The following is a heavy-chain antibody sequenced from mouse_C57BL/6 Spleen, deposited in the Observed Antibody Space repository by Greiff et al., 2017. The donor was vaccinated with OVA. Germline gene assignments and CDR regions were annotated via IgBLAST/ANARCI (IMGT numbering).Heavy chain of an antibody. CDR3: ARGYDGYAAWFAY. CDR2: IDPNSGGT. V-gene: IGHV1-72*01. CDR1: GYTFTSYW. Sequence: QVQLQQPGAELVKPGASVKLSCKASGYTFTSYWMHWVKQRPGRRLEWIGRIDPNSGGTKYNEKFKSKATLTVDKPSSTAYMQLSSLTSEDSAVYYCARGYDGYAAWFAYWGQGTLVTVSA. J-gene: IGHJ3*01. D-gene: IGHD2-3*01.